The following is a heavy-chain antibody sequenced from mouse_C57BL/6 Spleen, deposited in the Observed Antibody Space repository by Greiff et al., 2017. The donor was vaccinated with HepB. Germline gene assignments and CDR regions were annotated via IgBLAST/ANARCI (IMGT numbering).Heavy chain of an antibody. D-gene: IGHD2-10*02. CDR1: GFSFNTYA. Sequence: EVMLVESGGGLVQPKGSLKLSCAASGFSFNTYAMNWVRQAPGKGLEWVARIRSKSNNYATYYADSVKDRFTISRDDSESMLYLQMNNLKTEDTAMYYCVRYGGAMDYWGQRTSVTVSS. CDR3: VRYGGAMDY. J-gene: IGHJ4*01. V-gene: IGHV10-1*01. CDR2: IRSKSNNYAT.